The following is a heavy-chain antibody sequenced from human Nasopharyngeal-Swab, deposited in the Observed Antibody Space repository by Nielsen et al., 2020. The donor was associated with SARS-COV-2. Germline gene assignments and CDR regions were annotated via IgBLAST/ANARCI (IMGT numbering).Heavy chain of an antibody. CDR3: ARERGAGTRKGYFDY. CDR2: IGSSGSTI. Sequence: GGSLRLSCAASGFTFSSYEMNWVRQAPGKGLEWVSYIGSSGSTIYYADSVKGRFTISRDNAKNSLYLQMNSLRAEDTAVYYCARERGAGTRKGYFDYWGQGTLVTVSS. V-gene: IGHV3-48*03. CDR1: GFTFSSYE. J-gene: IGHJ4*02. D-gene: IGHD3-10*01.